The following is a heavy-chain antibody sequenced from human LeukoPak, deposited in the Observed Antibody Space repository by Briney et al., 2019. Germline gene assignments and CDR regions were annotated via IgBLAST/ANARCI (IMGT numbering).Heavy chain of an antibody. CDR1: GDSISSYY. J-gene: IGHJ4*02. D-gene: IGHD5-24*01. CDR2: YYSGST. V-gene: IGHV4-59*01. CDR3: ARARSAFNYPLYFDY. Sequence: PSETLSLTCTVSGDSISSYYWTWIRQPPGKGLEWIGYYYSGSTNYNPSLNSRVTISLDPSQNQFSLKLTSVTAADTAVYYCARARSAFNYPLYFDYWGQGALVTVSS.